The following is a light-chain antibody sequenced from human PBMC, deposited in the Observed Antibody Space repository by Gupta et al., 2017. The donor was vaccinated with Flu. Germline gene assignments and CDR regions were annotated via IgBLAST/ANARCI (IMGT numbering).Light chain of an antibody. V-gene: IGKV2-30*02. CDR2: KVS. CDR3: MKGTNWPDT. CDR1: QSVVHL. J-gene: IGKJ2*01. Sequence: DVVLTQSPLSLPVTLGQPASISCRSSQSVVHLNWFQQRPGQSPRRLIYKVSNRDSGVPDRFSGSASGTDFTMKISRVEAEDVGIYYCMKGTNWPDTFGQGTKLEIK.